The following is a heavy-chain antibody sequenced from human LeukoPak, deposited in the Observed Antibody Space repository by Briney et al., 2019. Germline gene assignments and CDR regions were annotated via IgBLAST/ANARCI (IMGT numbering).Heavy chain of an antibody. CDR3: SRNGLVDFDY. CDR2: IRRRAYGGAA. V-gene: IGHV3-49*04. J-gene: IGHJ4*02. Sequence: GGSLRLSCTTSGFAFDDFAMSWVRQPAGKGLEWVGFIRRRAYGGAAECAASVKGRFIISRDDSKGIAYLQMNSLKTEDTAVYYCSRNGLVDFDYWGQGSRVIVSP. CDR1: GFAFDDFA.